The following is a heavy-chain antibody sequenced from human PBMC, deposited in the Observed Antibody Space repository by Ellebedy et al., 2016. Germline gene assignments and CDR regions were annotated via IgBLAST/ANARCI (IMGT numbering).Heavy chain of an antibody. J-gene: IGHJ5*02. V-gene: IGHV3-30*03. Sequence: GGSLRLSCAASGFTFSSYGMHWVRQAPGKGLEWVAVISYDGSNKYYADSVKGRFTISRDNSKNTLYLQMNSLRAEDTAVYYCARDRGYCSSTSCTKWGWFDPWGQGTLVTVSS. CDR3: ARDRGYCSSTSCTKWGWFDP. CDR2: ISYDGSNK. D-gene: IGHD2-2*01. CDR1: GFTFSSYG.